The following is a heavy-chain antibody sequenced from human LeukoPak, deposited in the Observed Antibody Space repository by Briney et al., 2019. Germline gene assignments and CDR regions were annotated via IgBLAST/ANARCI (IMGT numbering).Heavy chain of an antibody. CDR1: GYTFTGYY. J-gene: IGHJ6*04. V-gene: IGHV1-2*02. D-gene: IGHD3-3*01. CDR2: INPNSGGT. Sequence: GASVKVSCKASGYTFTGYYMHWVRQAPGQGLEWMGWINPNSGGTNYAQKFQGRVTMTRDTSISTAYMELSRLRSDDTAVYYCARDSAIFGVVTMDVWGKGTTVTASS. CDR3: ARDSAIFGVVTMDV.